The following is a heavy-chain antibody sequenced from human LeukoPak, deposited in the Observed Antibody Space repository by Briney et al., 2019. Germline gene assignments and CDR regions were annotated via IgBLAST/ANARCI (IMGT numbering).Heavy chain of an antibody. J-gene: IGHJ4*02. D-gene: IGHD4-17*01. V-gene: IGHV3-7*01. CDR1: EFTFSSCW. Sequence: PGGSLRLSCAASEFTFSSCWKSWVRQAPGKGLEWVANIKQDGGQIYYLESVKGRFTVSRDNAKNSLYLQMNSLRAEDTAVYYCARLGARQMLEYWGQGTLVTVSS. CDR2: IKQDGGQI. CDR3: ARLGARQMLEY.